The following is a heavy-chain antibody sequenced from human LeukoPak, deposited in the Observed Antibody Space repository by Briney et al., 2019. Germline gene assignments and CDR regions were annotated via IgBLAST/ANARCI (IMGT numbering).Heavy chain of an antibody. D-gene: IGHD3-16*01. CDR2: ISSSGSTI. Sequence: GGSLRLSCAASGFTFSSYEMNWVRQAPGKGLEWVSYISSSGSTIYYADSVKGRFTISRDNAKNSLYLQMNSLRADDTAVYYCVRDFGGPSPYYYYYMDVWGKGTTVTISS. J-gene: IGHJ6*03. CDR3: VRDFGGPSPYYYYYMDV. CDR1: GFTFSSYE. V-gene: IGHV3-48*03.